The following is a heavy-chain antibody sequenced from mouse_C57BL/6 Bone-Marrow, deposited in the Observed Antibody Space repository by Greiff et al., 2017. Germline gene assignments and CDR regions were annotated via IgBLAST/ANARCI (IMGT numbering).Heavy chain of an antibody. CDR2: IYPRDGST. D-gene: IGHD1-1*02. Sequence: VQGVESGPELVKPGASVKLSCKASGYTFTSYAINWVKQRPGQGLEWIGWIYPRDGSTKYNEKFKGKATLTVDTASSTVFMELHSLTSEGSAVYFCAGVGGRGYFDVWGTGTTVTVSA. CDR1: GYTFTSYA. CDR3: AGVGGRGYFDV. J-gene: IGHJ1*03. V-gene: IGHV1-85*01.